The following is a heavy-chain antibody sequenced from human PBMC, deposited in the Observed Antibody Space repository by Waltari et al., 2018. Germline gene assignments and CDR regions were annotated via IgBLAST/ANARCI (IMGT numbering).Heavy chain of an antibody. Sequence: EVQLVESGGGLVKPGGSLRLSCAASGFTFSSYSMNWVRQAPGKGLEWVSSSSSSSSYIYYADSVKGRFTISRDNSKNTLYLQMNSLRAEDTAVYYCAREVRNAETLSITIFGVGDYWGQGTLVTVSS. CDR1: GFTFSSYS. CDR3: AREVRNAETLSITIFGVGDY. V-gene: IGHV3-21*01. J-gene: IGHJ4*02. D-gene: IGHD3-3*01. CDR2: SSSSSSYI.